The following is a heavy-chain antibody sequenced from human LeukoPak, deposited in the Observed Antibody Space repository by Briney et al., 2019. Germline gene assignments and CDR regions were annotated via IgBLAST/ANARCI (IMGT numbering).Heavy chain of an antibody. CDR2: ITPILGIA. J-gene: IGHJ6*02. Sequence: ESSEKVSCKGSVGTFSSYAISWVRQAPGQGREWMGRITPILGIANYAQKFQGRVTSTADKSTSTAYMELSSLRSEDTDVYYCARSLHQLLHLQDYYYGMDVWGQGTTVTVSS. V-gene: IGHV1-69*04. CDR1: VGTFSSYA. CDR3: ARSLHQLLHLQDYYYGMDV. D-gene: IGHD2-2*02.